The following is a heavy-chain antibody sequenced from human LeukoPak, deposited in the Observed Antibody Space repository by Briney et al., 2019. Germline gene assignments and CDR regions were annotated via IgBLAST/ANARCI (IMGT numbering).Heavy chain of an antibody. D-gene: IGHD5-18*01. CDR2: IVVGSGNT. J-gene: IGHJ6*02. V-gene: IGHV1-58*01. Sequence: TSVKVSCKASGFTFTTSAVQWVRQARGQRLEWIGWIVVGSGNTNYAQEFQERVTITRDMSTSTAYMELSSLSSEDTAVYYCAADPGYGVALDYYYYGMDVWGQGTTVTVSS. CDR3: AADPGYGVALDYYYYGMDV. CDR1: GFTFTTSA.